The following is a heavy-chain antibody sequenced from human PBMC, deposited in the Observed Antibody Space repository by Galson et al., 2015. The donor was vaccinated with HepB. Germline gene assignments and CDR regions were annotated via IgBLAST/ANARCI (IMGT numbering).Heavy chain of an antibody. CDR2: INTNTGNP. J-gene: IGHJ4*02. CDR1: GYTFTNYA. V-gene: IGHV7-4-1*02. Sequence: SVKVSCKASGYTFTNYAMNWVRQAPGQGLEWMGWINTNTGNPTYAQGFTGRFVFSLDTPVSTAYLEISSLKAEDTAVYYCARRVVGVVTAIHPFDYWGQGTLVTVSS. CDR3: ARRVVGVVTAIHPFDY. D-gene: IGHD2-21*02.